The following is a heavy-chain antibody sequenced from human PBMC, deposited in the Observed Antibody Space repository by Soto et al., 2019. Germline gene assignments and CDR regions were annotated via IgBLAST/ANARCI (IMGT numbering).Heavy chain of an antibody. CDR3: AKEGRYSSSRGYFDY. Sequence: ASVKVSCKASGYTFTNFGISWVRQAPGQGLEWMGWISAYNGNTNYAQNFQGRVTMTTDTSTSTAYMELNSLRAEDTAVYYCAKEGRYSSSRGYFDYWGQGTLVTVSS. CDR2: ISAYNGNT. D-gene: IGHD6-13*01. V-gene: IGHV1-18*01. J-gene: IGHJ4*02. CDR1: GYTFTNFG.